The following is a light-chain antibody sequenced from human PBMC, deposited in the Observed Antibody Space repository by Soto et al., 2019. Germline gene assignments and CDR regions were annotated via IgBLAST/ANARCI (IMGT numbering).Light chain of an antibody. V-gene: IGKV1-6*01. Sequence: AIQMTQSPSSLSASVGDRVTITCRASQGIGNDLGWYQQKPGKAPKLLIYAASTLQSGVPSRFSGSGSGTDFTLTISSLQPEDFATYYCLQHYNYPLTFGGGAKVEIK. CDR3: LQHYNYPLT. J-gene: IGKJ4*01. CDR1: QGIGND. CDR2: AAS.